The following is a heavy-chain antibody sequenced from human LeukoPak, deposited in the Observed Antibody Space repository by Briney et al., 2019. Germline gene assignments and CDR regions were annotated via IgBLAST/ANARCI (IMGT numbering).Heavy chain of an antibody. CDR1: GFTFNSYT. V-gene: IGHV3-21*04. CDR3: AKAKGAVAGTDAFDI. CDR2: IDSSSSYI. J-gene: IGHJ3*02. D-gene: IGHD6-19*01. Sequence: GGSLRLSCAASGFTFNSYTLNWVRQAPGKGLEWVSSIDSSSSYIYYADSVKGRFTISRDNAKNSLYLQMNSLRAEDTAVYYCAKAKGAVAGTDAFDIWGQGTMVTVSS.